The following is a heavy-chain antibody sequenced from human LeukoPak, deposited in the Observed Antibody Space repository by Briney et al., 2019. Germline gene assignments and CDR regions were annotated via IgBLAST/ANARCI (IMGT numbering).Heavy chain of an antibody. D-gene: IGHD6-13*01. J-gene: IGHJ6*02. CDR2: INHGGST. CDR1: GGSFSGYY. V-gene: IGHV4-34*01. Sequence: PSETLSLTCAVYGGSFSGYYWSWIRQPPGKGLEWIGEINHGGSTNYNPSLKSRVTISVDTSKNQFSLKLSSVTAADTAVYYCARGGLGSSWYIDYYYGMDVWGQGTTVTVSS. CDR3: ARGGLGSSWYIDYYYGMDV.